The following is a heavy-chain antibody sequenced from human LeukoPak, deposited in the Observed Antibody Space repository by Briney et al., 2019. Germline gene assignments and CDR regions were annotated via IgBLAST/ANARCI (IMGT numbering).Heavy chain of an antibody. D-gene: IGHD5-24*01. CDR2: ISSSSSPI. J-gene: IGHJ4*02. CDR3: ARDGDGYNADY. CDR1: GFTFSSYS. Sequence: PGGSLRLSCAASGFTFSSYSMNWVRQAPGKGLEWVSYISSSSSPIYYADSVKGRFTISRDNAKNSLYLQMNSLRAEDKSVYYCARDGDGYNADYWGQGTLVTVSS. V-gene: IGHV3-48*01.